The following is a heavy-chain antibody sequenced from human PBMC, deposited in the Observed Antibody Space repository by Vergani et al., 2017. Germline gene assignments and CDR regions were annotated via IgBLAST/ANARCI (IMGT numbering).Heavy chain of an antibody. V-gene: IGHV1-69-2*01. Sequence: EVQLVQSGAEVKKPGATVKISCKVSGYTFTDYYMHWVQQAPGKGLEWMGLVDPEDGETMYAEKFQGRVTITADTSTATAYMELSSLRSEDTAVYYCATDLDPLAARLFWGVYWGQGTLVTVSS. J-gene: IGHJ4*02. CDR1: GYTFTDYY. CDR3: ATDLDPLAARLFWGVY. CDR2: VDPEDGET. D-gene: IGHD6-6*01.